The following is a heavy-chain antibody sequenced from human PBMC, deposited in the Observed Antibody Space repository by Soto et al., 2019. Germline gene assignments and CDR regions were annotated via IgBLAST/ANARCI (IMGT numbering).Heavy chain of an antibody. V-gene: IGHV3-48*02. CDR3: ARVFAWAFDY. CDR1: GSPFISFS. Sequence: EVQLVESGGGLVQPGGSLSLPGVALGSPFISFSLKRVRQAPGKGMDWVSYISGNSRTIHYEDSVRGRFTISRDNDKTSLFLQMSSLRDEDTALYYCARVFAWAFDYWGQGTLLTVSP. D-gene: IGHD3-3*01. CDR2: ISGNSRTI. J-gene: IGHJ4*02.